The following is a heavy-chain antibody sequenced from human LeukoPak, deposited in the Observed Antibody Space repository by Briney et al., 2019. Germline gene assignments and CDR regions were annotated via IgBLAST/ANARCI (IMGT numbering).Heavy chain of an antibody. D-gene: IGHD6-19*01. CDR3: TSPPSIAVADPFDS. J-gene: IGHJ4*02. Sequence: GGFLRLSCAASGFAFSDNWMHWVRQAPGKGLEWVPAINSDGSSINYADSVQGRFTISRDNAKNMLYLQMDSLRAEDTSVYYCTSPPSIAVADPFDSWGQGTLVTVSS. V-gene: IGHV3-74*01. CDR2: INSDGSSI. CDR1: GFAFSDNW.